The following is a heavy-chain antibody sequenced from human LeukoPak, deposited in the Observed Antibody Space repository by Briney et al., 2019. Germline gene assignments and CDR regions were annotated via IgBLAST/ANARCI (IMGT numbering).Heavy chain of an antibody. CDR1: GFTFSDYD. V-gene: IGHV3-21*01. CDR3: GRAFPPLRTSSAGDL. CDR2: ISGLSSHI. D-gene: IGHD3-16*01. Sequence: KSGGSLRLSCSASGFTFSDYDMTWFRQAPGKGLEWVSSISGLSSHIYYGDSVKGRFSISRDNAKNSLYLQMNSPGAEDTAVYYCGRAFPPLRTSSAGDLWGQGTLVTVSS. J-gene: IGHJ4*02.